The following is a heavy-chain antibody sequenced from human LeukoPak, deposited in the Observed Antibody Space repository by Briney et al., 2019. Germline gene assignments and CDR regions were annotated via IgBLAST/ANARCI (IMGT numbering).Heavy chain of an antibody. CDR2: IRYDGSNK. CDR3: AKDRDYYGSGSPFDY. V-gene: IGHV3-30*02. Sequence: GGSLRLSCVASGFTFSSYGMHWVRQAPGKGLEWVAFIRYDGSNKYYADSVKGRFTISRDNSKNTLYLQMNSLRAEDTAVYYCAKDRDYYGSGSPFDYWGQGTLVTVSS. J-gene: IGHJ4*02. CDR1: GFTFSSYG. D-gene: IGHD3-10*01.